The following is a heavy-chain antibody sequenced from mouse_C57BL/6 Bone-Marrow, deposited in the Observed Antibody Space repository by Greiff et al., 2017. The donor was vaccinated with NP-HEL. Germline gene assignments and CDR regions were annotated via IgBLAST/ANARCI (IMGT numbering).Heavy chain of an antibody. J-gene: IGHJ3*01. CDR1: GFTFSSYA. Sequence: EVQRVESGGGLVKPAGSLKLSCAASGFTFSSYAMSWVRQTPEKRLEWVATISDGGSYTYYPDNVKGRFTISRDNAKNNLYLQMSHLKSEDTAMYYCARDRGLLGFAYWGQGTLVTVSA. D-gene: IGHD2-10*01. CDR3: ARDRGLLGFAY. V-gene: IGHV5-4*01. CDR2: ISDGGSYT.